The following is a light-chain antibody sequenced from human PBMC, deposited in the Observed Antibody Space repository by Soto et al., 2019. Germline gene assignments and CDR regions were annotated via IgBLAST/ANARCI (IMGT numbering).Light chain of an antibody. CDR3: SSYTSRSRV. CDR2: DVS. Sequence: QSVLTQPASVSGSPGQSITISCTGTSSDVGGYNYVSWYQQYPGKAPKLMIYDVSNRPSGVSNRFSGSKSGNTASLTISGLQAEDEADYYCSSYTSRSRVFGGGTKLTVL. CDR1: SSDVGGYNY. J-gene: IGLJ2*01. V-gene: IGLV2-14*01.